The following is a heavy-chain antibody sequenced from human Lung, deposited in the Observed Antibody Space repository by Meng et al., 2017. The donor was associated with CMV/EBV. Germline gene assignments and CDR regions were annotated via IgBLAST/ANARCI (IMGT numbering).Heavy chain of an antibody. Sequence: GGSXRLXCAASGFPFRSYAMSWVRQAPGKGLEWVSSISGSVGNTYYADSVKGRFTISRDNSGDTLYMQMSSLRAEDTAVYYCAREEAMVGYYTNWFDAWCQGALVTVSS. D-gene: IGHD5-18*01. CDR2: ISGSVGNT. CDR1: GFPFRSYA. V-gene: IGHV3-23*01. CDR3: AREEAMVGYYTNWFDA. J-gene: IGHJ5*02.